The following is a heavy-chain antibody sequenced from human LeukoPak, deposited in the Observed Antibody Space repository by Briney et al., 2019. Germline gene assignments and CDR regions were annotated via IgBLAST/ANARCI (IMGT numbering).Heavy chain of an antibody. CDR2: ISVYNGVT. J-gene: IGHJ3*01. V-gene: IGHV1-18*01. CDR3: ARVWYPPDAFDF. D-gene: IGHD6-13*01. Sequence: ASVKVSCKASGYTFNSYGITWVRQAPGQGLERVGWISVYNGVTKFAQKVQDRVTMTTDTSTNIAYMELRNLRSDDTAVYYCARVWYPPDAFDFWGQGTMVTVSS. CDR1: GYTFNSYG.